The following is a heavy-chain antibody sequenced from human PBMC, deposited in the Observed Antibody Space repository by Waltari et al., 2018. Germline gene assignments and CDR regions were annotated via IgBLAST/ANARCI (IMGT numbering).Heavy chain of an antibody. V-gene: IGHV4-4*07. CDR1: GVPINSYY. CDR2: VYTSGSV. J-gene: IGHJ4*02. CDR3: ATGTGSGWYGDYFDY. Sequence: QVLLQESGPGLVKPSETLSLTCSVSGVPINSYYWTWIRQPAGKGLEWIGRVYTSGSVTSNPSVEGRVIMSVDMSSNQVSLKLTSVTAADTAVYFCATGTGSGWYGDYFDYWGQGILVTVSS. D-gene: IGHD6-19*01.